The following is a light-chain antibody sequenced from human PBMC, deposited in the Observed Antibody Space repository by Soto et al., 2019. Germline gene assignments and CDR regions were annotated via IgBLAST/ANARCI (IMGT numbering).Light chain of an antibody. CDR2: DAS. Sequence: SNSAAALSASVGDRVTITCRASQSISSWLAWYQQKPGKAPKLLIYDASSLESGVPSRFSGSGSGTEFTLTISSLQPADYATYYCQQYNTNSTWTFGQRTKVDIK. CDR3: QQYNTNSTWT. J-gene: IGKJ1*01. V-gene: IGKV1-5*01. CDR1: QSISSW.